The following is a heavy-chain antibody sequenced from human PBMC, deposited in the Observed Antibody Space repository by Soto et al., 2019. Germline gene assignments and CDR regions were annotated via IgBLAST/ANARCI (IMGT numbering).Heavy chain of an antibody. CDR3: ASHLVGYCSSTSCPGHYYYGMDV. V-gene: IGHV5-51*01. CDR1: GYRFTSYG. Sequence: PXESLKISCKGCGYRFTSYGIGWVRQMPGKGLEWMGIIYPGDSDTRYSPSFQGQVTISADKSISTAYLQWSSLKASDTAMYYCASHLVGYCSSTSCPGHYYYGMDVWGQGTTVTGSS. D-gene: IGHD2-2*01. CDR2: IYPGDSDT. J-gene: IGHJ6*02.